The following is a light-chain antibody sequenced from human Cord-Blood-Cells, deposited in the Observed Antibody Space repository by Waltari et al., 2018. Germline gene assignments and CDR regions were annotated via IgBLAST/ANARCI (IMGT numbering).Light chain of an antibody. Sequence: DIQMTQSPSSLSAYVGDRVTITCRAIQSISSYLNWYQQKPGKAPKLLIYAASSLQSGVPSRFSGSGSGTDFTLTISSLQPEDFATYYCQQSYSTITFGQGTRLEIK. V-gene: IGKV1-39*01. CDR2: AAS. CDR3: QQSYSTIT. J-gene: IGKJ5*01. CDR1: QSISSY.